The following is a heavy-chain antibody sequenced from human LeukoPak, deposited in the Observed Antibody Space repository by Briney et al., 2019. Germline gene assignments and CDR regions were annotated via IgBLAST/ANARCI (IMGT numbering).Heavy chain of an antibody. CDR2: IIPIYGTR. V-gene: IGHV1-69*05. CDR3: ARGQRPTDITIFLTPFYYHMDV. D-gene: IGHD3-9*01. J-gene: IGHJ6*03. CDR1: GGTFSNYA. Sequence: GSSVKVSCKASGGTFSNYAISWVRQAPGHGLEWMGGIIPIYGTRNYAQKFQGRAAITTDESTSSANMELSSLTSEDTAVYYCARGQRPTDITIFLTPFYYHMDVWGKGTTVTVS.